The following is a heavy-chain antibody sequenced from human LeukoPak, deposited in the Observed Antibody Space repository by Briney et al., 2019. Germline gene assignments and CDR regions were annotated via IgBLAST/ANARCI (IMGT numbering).Heavy chain of an antibody. J-gene: IGHJ4*02. CDR1: GFTFSSYW. CDR2: IKQDGSEE. CDR3: ARDRGSYGSGSYFY. Sequence: GGSLRLSCAASGFTFSSYWMSWVRQAPGKGLEWVANIKQDGSEEYYVDSVKGRFTISRDNAKNSLYLQMNSLRAEDTAVYYCARDRGSYGSGSYFYWGQGTLVTVSS. D-gene: IGHD3-10*01. V-gene: IGHV3-7*05.